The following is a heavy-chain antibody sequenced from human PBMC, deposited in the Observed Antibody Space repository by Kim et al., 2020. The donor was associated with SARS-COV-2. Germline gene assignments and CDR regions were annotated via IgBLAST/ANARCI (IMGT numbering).Heavy chain of an antibody. CDR2: ISYDGSNK. J-gene: IGHJ5*02. V-gene: IGHV3-30-3*01. CDR1: GFTFSSYA. Sequence: GGSLRLSCAASGFTFSSYAMHWVRQAPGKGLEWVAVISYDGSNKYYADSVKGRFTISRDNSKNTPYLQMNSLRAEDTAVYYCAREGWFDPWGQGTLVTVST. CDR3: AREGWFDP.